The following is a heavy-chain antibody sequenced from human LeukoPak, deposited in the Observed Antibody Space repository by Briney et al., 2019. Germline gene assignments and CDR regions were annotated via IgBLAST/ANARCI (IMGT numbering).Heavy chain of an antibody. CDR3: AKDPGVVPAHYFDY. CDR2: TGSTGVST. J-gene: IGHJ4*02. Sequence: GGSLRLSCAASGFTFSSYAMNWVRQAPGKGLEWVSGTGSTGVSTFYADSVKGRFTGCRDNSKNTLSLQMNSLRAEDTAVYYCAKDPGVVPAHYFDYWGQGTLVTVSS. D-gene: IGHD2-2*01. CDR1: GFTFSSYA. V-gene: IGHV3-23*01.